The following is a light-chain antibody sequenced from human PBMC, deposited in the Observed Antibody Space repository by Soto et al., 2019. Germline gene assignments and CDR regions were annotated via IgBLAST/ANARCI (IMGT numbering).Light chain of an antibody. Sequence: EIVLTQSPGTLSLSPGERATLSCRASQSVSSSYLAWYQQKPGEAPRLLIYGVSSRATGIPDRFTGSGSGTDFTPTNRRQEPEHFVVFYCQQYSSSPWTFGQGTKGEI. J-gene: IGKJ1*01. CDR3: QQYSSSPWT. CDR2: GVS. CDR1: QSVSSSY. V-gene: IGKV3-20*01.